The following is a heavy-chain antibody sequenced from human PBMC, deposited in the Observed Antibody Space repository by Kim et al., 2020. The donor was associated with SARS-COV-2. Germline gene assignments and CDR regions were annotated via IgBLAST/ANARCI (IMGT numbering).Heavy chain of an antibody. Sequence: SETLSLTCTVSGGSVSSGSYYWSWIRQPPGKGLEWIGYIYYSGSTNYNPSLKSRVTISVDTSKNQFSLKLSSVTAADTAVYYCARDGVATTRYYYYYGMDVWGQRTTVTVSS. J-gene: IGHJ6*02. CDR3: ARDGVATTRYYYYYGMDV. D-gene: IGHD5-12*01. CDR2: IYYSGST. V-gene: IGHV4-61*01. CDR1: GGSVSSGSYY.